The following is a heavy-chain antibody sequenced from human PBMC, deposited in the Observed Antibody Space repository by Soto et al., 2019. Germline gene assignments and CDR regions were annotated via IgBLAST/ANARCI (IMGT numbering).Heavy chain of an antibody. Sequence: GGSLSLSCSASGFNFSDYYMSWVRQAPGKGLEWVSYISTSSSYTNYADSVKGRFTISRDNAKNSLYLQMNSLRAEDTAVYYCARDGWTVAILFDYWGQGTLVTVSS. V-gene: IGHV3-11*05. CDR1: GFNFSDYY. J-gene: IGHJ4*02. CDR2: ISTSSSYT. CDR3: ARDGWTVAILFDY. D-gene: IGHD2-15*01.